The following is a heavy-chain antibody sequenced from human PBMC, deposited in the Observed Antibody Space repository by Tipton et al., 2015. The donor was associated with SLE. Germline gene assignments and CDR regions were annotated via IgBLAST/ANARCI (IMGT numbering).Heavy chain of an antibody. CDR1: GGSIDNTNYY. CDR3: ARRHNYFDY. V-gene: IGHV4-39*01. J-gene: IGHJ4*02. CDR2: IHYTGST. Sequence: TLSLTCIVSGGSIDNTNYYWAWIRQVPGKGLEWIGSIHYTGSTYYKPSLRSRVTISVDTSKNQFSLKLSSVTAADTAVYYCARRHNYFDYWGQGTLVTVSS.